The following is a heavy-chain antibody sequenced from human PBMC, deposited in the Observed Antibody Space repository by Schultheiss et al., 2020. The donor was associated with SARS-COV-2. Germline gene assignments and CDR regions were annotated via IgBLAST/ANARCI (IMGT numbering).Heavy chain of an antibody. Sequence: GGSLRLSCAASGFTFSDHYMEWVRQAPGKGLEWVGHIRNKANSYSTYYAASVKGRFTISRDDSKSIAYLQMNSLKTEDTAVYYCAKTADIVVVPAAWGYYGMDVWGQGTTVTVSS. CDR3: AKTADIVVVPAAWGYYGMDV. J-gene: IGHJ6*02. CDR2: IRNKANSYST. V-gene: IGHV3-72*01. D-gene: IGHD2-2*01. CDR1: GFTFSDHY.